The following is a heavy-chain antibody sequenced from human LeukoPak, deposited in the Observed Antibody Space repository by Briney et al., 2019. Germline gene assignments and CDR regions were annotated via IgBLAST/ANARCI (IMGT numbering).Heavy chain of an antibody. Sequence: GGSLRLFCAASGFTVSSNYMNWVRQAPGKGLEWVSVIYSGGSTYYADSVKGRFTISRDNSKNTLYLQMNSLRAEDTAVYYCARDSGNGVPGYLDYWGQGTLVTVSS. CDR2: IYSGGST. V-gene: IGHV3-53*01. CDR1: GFTVSSNY. CDR3: ARDSGNGVPGYLDY. D-gene: IGHD2-8*01. J-gene: IGHJ4*02.